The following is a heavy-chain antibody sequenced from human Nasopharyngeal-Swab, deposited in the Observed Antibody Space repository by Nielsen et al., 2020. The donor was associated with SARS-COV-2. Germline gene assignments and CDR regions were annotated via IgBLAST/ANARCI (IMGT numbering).Heavy chain of an antibody. CDR2: MYHSGTT. D-gene: IGHD3-9*01. CDR3: ARDVTGYLQCDS. Sequence: SETLSLTCTVSGYSIRSDSYWGWIRQPPGKGLEWIGYMYHSGTTYYNPSLKSRVTISRDTSKNQLSLTLTSVTAADTGVYYCARDVTGYLQCDSWGRGSLDTVSS. J-gene: IGHJ4*02. CDR1: GYSIRSDSY. V-gene: IGHV4-38-2*02.